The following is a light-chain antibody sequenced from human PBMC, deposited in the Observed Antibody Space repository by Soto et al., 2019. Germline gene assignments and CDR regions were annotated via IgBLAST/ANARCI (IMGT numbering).Light chain of an antibody. Sequence: EVVLTQSPGTLSLSPGDSATLSCGASQSVTSKLAWYQQKPGQAHRLLISGASNRATGIPDRFSGSGSGTDFTLTISRLEPDDFALYFCQQYGGSPITVGLGTRLEIK. CDR1: QSVTSK. J-gene: IGKJ5*01. CDR2: GAS. V-gene: IGKV3-20*01. CDR3: QQYGGSPIT.